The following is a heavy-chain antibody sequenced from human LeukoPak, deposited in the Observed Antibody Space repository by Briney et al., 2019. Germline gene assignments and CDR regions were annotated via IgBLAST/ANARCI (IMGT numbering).Heavy chain of an antibody. J-gene: IGHJ6*02. Sequence: GGSLRLSCAASGFTFSNYWMHWVRQAPGKGLEWVAVISYGGTKEYYADSVKGRFTISKDNSKNTLYLQMNSLRHGDTAVYYCARNKAITAFFGMDVWGQGTTVIVSS. CDR2: ISYGGTKE. V-gene: IGHV3-30*03. CDR3: ARNKAITAFFGMDV. CDR1: GFTFSNYW. D-gene: IGHD6-6*01.